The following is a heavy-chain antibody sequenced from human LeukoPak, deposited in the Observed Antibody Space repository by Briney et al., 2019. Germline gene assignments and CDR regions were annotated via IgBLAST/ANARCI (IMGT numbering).Heavy chain of an antibody. J-gene: IGHJ4*02. V-gene: IGHV3-7*01. Sequence: GGSLRLSCAASGFTFSTYWMCWVRQAPGKGLEWVANINQDGSEKYSVDSVKGRFTISRDNAKSSLYLQMNSLRADDTAVYYCARDRALYDSRRGYYYTEDDYWGQGTLVTVSS. CDR2: INQDGSEK. CDR1: GFTFSTYW. CDR3: ARDRALYDSRRGYYYTEDDY. D-gene: IGHD3-22*01.